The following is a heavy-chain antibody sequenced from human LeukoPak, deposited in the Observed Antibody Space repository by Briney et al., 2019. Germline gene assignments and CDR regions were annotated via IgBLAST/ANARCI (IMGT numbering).Heavy chain of an antibody. V-gene: IGHV3-21*01. J-gene: IGHJ6*02. CDR2: ISSSSDYI. CDR1: GFTFSSYR. D-gene: IGHD4-11*01. Sequence: PGGSLRLSCAASGFTFSSYRMNWVRQAPGKGLEWVSSISSSSDYIYYGRFTISRDNAKNSLYLQMNSLRAEDTAVYYCARDIVYSNGYYGMDVWGQGTTVTVSS. CDR3: ARDIVYSNGYYGMDV.